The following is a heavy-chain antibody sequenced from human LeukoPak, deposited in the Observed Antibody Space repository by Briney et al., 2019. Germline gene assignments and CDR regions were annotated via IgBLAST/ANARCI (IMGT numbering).Heavy chain of an antibody. J-gene: IGHJ4*01. CDR3: ARGGTGTTGDFDY. Sequence: KTSETLSLTCAVSGGSISSGGYSWSWIRQPPGKGLEWIGYIYYSGSTYYNPSLKSRVTISVDTSKNQFSLKLSSVTAADTAVYYCARGGTGTTGDFDYWGQGTLVTVSS. CDR1: GGSISSGGYS. CDR2: IYYSGST. D-gene: IGHD1-1*01. V-gene: IGHV4-30-4*07.